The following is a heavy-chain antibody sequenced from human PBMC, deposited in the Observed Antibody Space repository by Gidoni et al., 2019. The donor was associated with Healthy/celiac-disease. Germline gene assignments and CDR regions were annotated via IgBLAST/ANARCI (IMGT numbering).Heavy chain of an antibody. CDR1: GSSFSSYS. V-gene: IGHV3-21*01. Sequence: EVPLVESGGGLVKPGGSLSLSCAASGSSFSSYSLIWVRQAPGKGLAWVSSISSSSSYIYYADSVKGRFTISRDNAKNSLYLQMNSLRAEDTAVYYCARDRYGSGSLSFDPWGQGTLVTVS. D-gene: IGHD3-10*01. J-gene: IGHJ5*02. CDR2: ISSSSSYI. CDR3: ARDRYGSGSLSFDP.